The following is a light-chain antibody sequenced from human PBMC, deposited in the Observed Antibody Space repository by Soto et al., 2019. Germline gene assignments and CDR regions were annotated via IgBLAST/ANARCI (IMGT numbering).Light chain of an antibody. CDR1: SSDVGGYNY. Sequence: QSALTQPASVSGSPGQSITISCTGTSSDVGGYNYVSWYQQHPGKAPKLMIYGVGHRPSGVSNRFSGSKSGNTASLTISGLQAEDEADYYCSSYTSTFTVVFGGGTKLTVL. V-gene: IGLV2-14*01. J-gene: IGLJ3*02. CDR2: GVG. CDR3: SSYTSTFTVV.